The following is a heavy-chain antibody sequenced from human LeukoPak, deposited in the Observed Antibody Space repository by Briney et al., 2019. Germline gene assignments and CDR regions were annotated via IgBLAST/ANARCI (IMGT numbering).Heavy chain of an antibody. J-gene: IGHJ6*03. Sequence: PSETLSPTCAVYGGSFSGYYWSWIRQPPGKGLEWIGEINHSGSTNYNPSLKSRVTISVDTSKNQFSLKLSSVTAADTAVYYCARGEYSYGYDYYYMDVWGKGTTVTVSS. CDR3: ARGEYSYGYDYYYMDV. D-gene: IGHD5-18*01. CDR2: INHSGST. V-gene: IGHV4-34*01. CDR1: GGSFSGYY.